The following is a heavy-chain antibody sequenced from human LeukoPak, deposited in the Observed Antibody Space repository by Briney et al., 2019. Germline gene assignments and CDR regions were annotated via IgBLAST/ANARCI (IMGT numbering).Heavy chain of an antibody. J-gene: IGHJ4*02. CDR1: GFTFNYYW. CDR3: ARGYVSLDY. Sequence: GGSLRLSCAASGFTFNYYWMSWLRQAPGKGLEWVTNIKQDGSEKYYVDSVKGRFTISRDNAKNSVYLQMNSLRVEGTALYYCARGYVSLDYWGQGNLVTVSS. CDR2: IKQDGSEK. V-gene: IGHV3-7*01. D-gene: IGHD3-16*01.